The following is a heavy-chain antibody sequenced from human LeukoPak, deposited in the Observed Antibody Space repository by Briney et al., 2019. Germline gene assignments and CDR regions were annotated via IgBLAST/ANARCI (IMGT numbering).Heavy chain of an antibody. CDR1: GFTVSSNY. J-gene: IGHJ4*02. D-gene: IGHD4-17*01. CDR3: AKSPRALYGDYAGYYFDY. CDR2: ISGSGGST. V-gene: IGHV3-23*01. Sequence: GGSLRLSCAASGFTVSSNYMSWVRQAPGKGLEWVSAISGSGGSTYYADSVKGRFTISRDNSKNTLYLQMNSLRAEDTAVYYCAKSPRALYGDYAGYYFDYWGQGTLVTVSS.